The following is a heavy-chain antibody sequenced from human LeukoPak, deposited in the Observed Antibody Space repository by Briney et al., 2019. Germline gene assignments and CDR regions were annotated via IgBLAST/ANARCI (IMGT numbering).Heavy chain of an antibody. CDR1: GGTFSSYT. V-gene: IGHV1-69*04. D-gene: IGHD3-3*02. CDR3: ARDWHFSSGFGV. Sequence: ASVKVSCKASGGTFSSYTISWVRQAPGQGLEWMGRIIPILGIANYAQKFQGRVTITADKSTSTAYMELSSLRSEDTAVYYCARDWHFSSGFGVWGQGTTVTVSS. J-gene: IGHJ6*02. CDR2: IIPILGIA.